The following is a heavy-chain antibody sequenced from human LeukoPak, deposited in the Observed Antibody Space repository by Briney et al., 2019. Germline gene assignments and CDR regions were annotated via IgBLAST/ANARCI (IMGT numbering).Heavy chain of an antibody. CDR1: GFTFSRSG. CDR3: ARGPSGYHNT. CDR2: IRYDGINK. D-gene: IGHD5-12*01. J-gene: IGHJ4*02. V-gene: IGHV3-30*02. Sequence: GGSLRLSCAASGFTFSRSGMHWVRQAPGKGLEWVAFIRYDGINKYYADSVKGRVTISRDNSKNTLYLQMNSLRVEDTAVYYCARGPSGYHNTGGQGTLVTVSS.